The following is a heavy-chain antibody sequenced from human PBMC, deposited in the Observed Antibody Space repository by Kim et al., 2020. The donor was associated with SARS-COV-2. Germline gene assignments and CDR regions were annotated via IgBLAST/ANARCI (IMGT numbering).Heavy chain of an antibody. Sequence: SETLSLTCTVSGGSISSSSYYWGWIRQPPGKGLEWIGLIYYSLLTYYNPSLKSRVTISVDTSKNRFSLKLSSVTAADTAVYYCARRSGSSFDYWGQGTLVTVSS. D-gene: IGHD3-10*01. J-gene: IGHJ4*02. CDR2: IYYSLLT. V-gene: IGHV4-39*01. CDR3: ARRSGSSFDY. CDR1: GGSISSSSYY.